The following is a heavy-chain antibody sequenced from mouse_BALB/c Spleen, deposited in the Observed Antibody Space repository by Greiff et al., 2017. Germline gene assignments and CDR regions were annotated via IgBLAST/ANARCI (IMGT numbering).Heavy chain of an antibody. V-gene: IGHV1-37*01. D-gene: IGHD3-3*01. CDR1: GYSFTGYF. Sequence: EVQRVESGPELVKPGASVKISCKASGYSFTGYFMNWVKQSHGKSLEWIGRINPYNGDTFYNQKFKGKATLTVDKSSSTAHMELLSLTSEDSAVYYCGRGQVPNYYAMDYWGQGTSVTVSS. CDR3: GRGQVPNYYAMDY. J-gene: IGHJ4*01. CDR2: INPYNGDT.